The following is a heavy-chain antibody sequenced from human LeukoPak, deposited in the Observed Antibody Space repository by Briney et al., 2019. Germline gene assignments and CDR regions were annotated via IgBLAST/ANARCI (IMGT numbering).Heavy chain of an antibody. V-gene: IGHV4-59*01. CDR1: GGSISSYY. CDR2: IYYSGST. CDR3: ARMGAARLPFDY. J-gene: IGHJ4*02. Sequence: SETLSLTCTVSGGSISSYYWSWIRQPPGKGLEWIGYIYYSGSTNYNPSLKSRVTISVDTSKNQFSLKLSSVTAADTAVYYCARMGAARLPFDYWGQGTLVTVSS. D-gene: IGHD6-6*01.